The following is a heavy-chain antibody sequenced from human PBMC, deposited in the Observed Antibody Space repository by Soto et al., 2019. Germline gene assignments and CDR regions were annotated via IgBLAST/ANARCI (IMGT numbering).Heavy chain of an antibody. J-gene: IGHJ4*02. CDR3: ARVGSGGNPPIDY. Sequence: EVQLVESGGGLVKPGGSLRLSCAASGFTFSSYSMNWVRQAPGKGLEWVSSISSSSSYIYYADSVKGRFTISRDNAKNSLYLQMTSPRAEDTAVYYCARVGSGGNPPIDYWGQGTLVTVSS. CDR2: ISSSSSYI. D-gene: IGHD2-15*01. V-gene: IGHV3-21*01. CDR1: GFTFSSYS.